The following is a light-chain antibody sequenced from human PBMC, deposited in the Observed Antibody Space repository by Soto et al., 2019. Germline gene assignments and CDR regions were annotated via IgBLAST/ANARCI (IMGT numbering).Light chain of an antibody. Sequence: ETGVTQPPATLSVSLRERATLSCSAGQSVSTYLAWYQQRPGQAPILLIDAASTRATGIPARFSGSGSGTEFTLTISSLQSEDFAVYYCQQYNNWPGTFGQGTKVDI. V-gene: IGKV3-15*01. J-gene: IGKJ1*01. CDR3: QQYNNWPGT. CDR2: AAS. CDR1: QSVSTY.